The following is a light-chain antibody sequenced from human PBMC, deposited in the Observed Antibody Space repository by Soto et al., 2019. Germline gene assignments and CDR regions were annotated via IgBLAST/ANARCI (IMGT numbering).Light chain of an antibody. CDR2: GAS. CDR1: QSVDIS. Sequence: EIFLTQSPSTLSVSPWERVTLSCRASQSVDISLAWYQQKPGQAPRLLIYGASTRATDMPGTFSGRGSGTEFTLTISSLRPEDFAVYYCQQYRSWPRTFGQGTKVDIK. CDR3: QQYRSWPRT. J-gene: IGKJ1*01. V-gene: IGKV3-15*01.